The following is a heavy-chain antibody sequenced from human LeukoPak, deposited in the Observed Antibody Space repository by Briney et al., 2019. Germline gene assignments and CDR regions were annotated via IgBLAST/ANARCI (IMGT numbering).Heavy chain of an antibody. V-gene: IGHV1-2*02. D-gene: IGHD6-13*01. Sequence: GASVKVSCKASGGTFSSYAISWVRQAPGQGLEWMGWINPNSGGTNYAQKFQGRVTMTRDTSISTAYMELSRLRSDDTAVYYCARDPVIAAAGTLYYYGMDVWGQGTTVTVSS. CDR3: ARDPVIAAAGTLYYYGMDV. CDR2: INPNSGGT. CDR1: GGTFSSYA. J-gene: IGHJ6*02.